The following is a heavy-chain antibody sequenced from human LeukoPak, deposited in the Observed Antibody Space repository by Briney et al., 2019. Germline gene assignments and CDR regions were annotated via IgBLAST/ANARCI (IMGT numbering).Heavy chain of an antibody. CDR3: PRTQTGWYGY. J-gene: IGHJ4*02. V-gene: IGHV3-21*01. CDR2: ISSSSSYI. CDR1: GFTFSSYS. D-gene: IGHD6-19*01. Sequence: GGSLRLSCAASGFTFSSYSMSSVRQAPGKGVEWVSSISSSSSYIYYADSVKGRFTISRDNPNNSLYLQMNSPTAEHTALYYCPRTQTGWYGYWGQGPLVTVSS.